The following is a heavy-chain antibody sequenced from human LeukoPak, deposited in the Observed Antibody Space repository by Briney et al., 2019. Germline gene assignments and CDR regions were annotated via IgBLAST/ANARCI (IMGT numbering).Heavy chain of an antibody. CDR3: ARYAQDSNDWYYFDY. CDR1: GYTFTTYA. D-gene: IGHD6-19*01. V-gene: IGHV1-18*01. CDR2: ISVYNGNA. J-gene: IGHJ4*02. Sequence: ASVKVSCKASGYTFTTYAISWVRQAPGQGLEWMGWISVYNGNAKYPQKFQGRVTMSTDTSTGTAYMELRSLRSDDTAVYYCARYAQDSNDWYYFDYRGQGTLVTVSS.